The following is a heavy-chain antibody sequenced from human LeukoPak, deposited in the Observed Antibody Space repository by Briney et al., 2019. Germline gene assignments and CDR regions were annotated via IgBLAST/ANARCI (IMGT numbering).Heavy chain of an antibody. CDR2: IYTSGST. D-gene: IGHD2-15*01. CDR1: GGSISSGSYY. V-gene: IGHV4-61*02. CDR3: ARLRGRGRVVVAAYFDY. J-gene: IGHJ4*02. Sequence: SETLSLTCTVSGGSISSGSYYWSWIRQPAGKGLEWIGRIYTSGSTNYNPSLKSRVTISVDTSKNQFSLKLSSVTAADTAVYYCARLRGRGRVVVAAYFDYWGQGTLVTVSS.